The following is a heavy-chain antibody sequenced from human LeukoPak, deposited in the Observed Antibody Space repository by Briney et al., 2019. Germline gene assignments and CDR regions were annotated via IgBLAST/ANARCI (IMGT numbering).Heavy chain of an antibody. J-gene: IGHJ3*02. Sequence: PGGSLRLSCAASGFTFSSYGMHWVRQAPGKGLEWVAVIWYDGSNKYYADSVKGRFTISRDNSKNTLYLQMNSLRAEDTAVYYCAKDRRATVTTGNLNAFDIWGQGTMVTVSS. CDR2: IWYDGSNK. D-gene: IGHD4-17*01. CDR3: AKDRRATVTTGNLNAFDI. CDR1: GFTFSSYG. V-gene: IGHV3-33*06.